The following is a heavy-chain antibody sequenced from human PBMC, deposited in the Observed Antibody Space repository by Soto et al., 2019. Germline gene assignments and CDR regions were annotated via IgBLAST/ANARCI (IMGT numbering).Heavy chain of an antibody. CDR1: GGSFSGHF. CDR2: ISHSGST. V-gene: IGHV4-34*01. J-gene: IGHJ4*02. CDR3: ARGISLIVEVQRDAPDKYYFDS. Sequence: LSLTCAVYGGSFSGHFWSWIRQPPGKGLEWIGEISHSGSTNFNPSLKSRVTISVDTSKNQFSLKVNSLTAAATAVYYCARGISLIVEVQRDAPDKYYFDSWGQGTVVTVSS. D-gene: IGHD2-21*01.